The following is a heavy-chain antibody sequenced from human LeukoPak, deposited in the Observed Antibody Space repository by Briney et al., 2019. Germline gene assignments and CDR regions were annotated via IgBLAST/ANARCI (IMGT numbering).Heavy chain of an antibody. V-gene: IGHV5-51*01. CDR1: GYSFTSYG. D-gene: IGHD2-15*01. J-gene: IGHJ6*03. CDR3: ARHVVVVAATRGKYYYMDV. Sequence: GESLKISCKGSGYSFTSYGIGWVRQMPGKGLEWMGIIYPGDSDTRYSPSFQGQVTISADKSISTAYLQWSSLKASDTAMYYCARHVVVVAATRGKYYYMDVWGKGTTVTVSS. CDR2: IYPGDSDT.